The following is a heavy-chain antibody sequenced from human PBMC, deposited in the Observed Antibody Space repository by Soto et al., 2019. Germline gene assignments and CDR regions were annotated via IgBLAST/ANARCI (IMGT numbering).Heavy chain of an antibody. Sequence: ASVKVSCKASGYTFTSYGISWVRQAPGQGLEWMGWISSYNGNTNYAQKLQGRVTMTTDTSTSTAYMALRSLRSEDTAVYYCARCGSGYCDAFDIWGQGTMVTVSS. CDR3: ARCGSGYCDAFDI. CDR1: GYTFTSYG. J-gene: IGHJ3*02. D-gene: IGHD3-22*01. V-gene: IGHV1-18*01. CDR2: ISSYNGNT.